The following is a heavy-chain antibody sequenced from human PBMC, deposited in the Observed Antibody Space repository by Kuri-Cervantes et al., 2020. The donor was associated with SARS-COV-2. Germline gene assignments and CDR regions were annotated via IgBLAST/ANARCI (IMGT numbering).Heavy chain of an antibody. J-gene: IGHJ6*03. Sequence: GESLKISCAASGFTFGDYYMTWIRQAPGKGLEWVSYISGSSTTIYNADSVKGRFTISRDNAKNSLYLQMNSLRAEDTAVYYCARDGAARRLYMDVWGKGTTVTVSS. CDR3: ARDGAARRLYMDV. V-gene: IGHV3-11*04. D-gene: IGHD6-6*01. CDR2: ISGSSTTI. CDR1: GFTFGDYY.